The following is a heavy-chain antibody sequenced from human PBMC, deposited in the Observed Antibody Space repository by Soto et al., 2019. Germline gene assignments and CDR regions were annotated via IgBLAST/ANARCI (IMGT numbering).Heavy chain of an antibody. J-gene: IGHJ3*02. Sequence: QVQLQQWGAGLLKPSETLSLTCAVYGGSFSGYYWSWIRQPPGKGLEWIGEINHSGSTNYNPSLRSRVTISVDTSKNQFSRKLSSVTAADTAVYYCAREFSGVVVAATRDAFDIWGQGTMVTVSS. V-gene: IGHV4-34*01. CDR3: AREFSGVVVAATRDAFDI. CDR1: GGSFSGYY. CDR2: INHSGST. D-gene: IGHD2-15*01.